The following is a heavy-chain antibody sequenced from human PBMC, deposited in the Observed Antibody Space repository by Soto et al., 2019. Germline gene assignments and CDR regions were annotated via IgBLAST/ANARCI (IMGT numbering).Heavy chain of an antibody. J-gene: IGHJ5*02. CDR1: GASVSSGTYY. CDR3: ARGAGFSYASTWFDI. CDR2: IYYTGST. V-gene: IGHV4-61*03. Sequence: QVQLQESGPGLVKPSETVFLTCTVFGASVSSGTYYWSWIRQAPGKGLEWVGHIYYTGSTNYNPSLNNRVTISVDTSKNHFSLQLTSVTAADTAVYYCARGAGFSYASTWFDIWGQGTLVTVSS. D-gene: IGHD5-18*01.